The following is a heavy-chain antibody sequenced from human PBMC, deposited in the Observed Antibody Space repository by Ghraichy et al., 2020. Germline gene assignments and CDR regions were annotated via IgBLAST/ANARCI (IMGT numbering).Heavy chain of an antibody. V-gene: IGHV4-59*01. Sequence: SETLSLTCTVSGGSISSYYWSWIRQPPGKGLEWIGYIYYSGSTNHNPSLKSRVTISVDTSKNQFSLKLSSVTAADTAVYYCARSEQLASCWFDPWGQGTLVTVSS. J-gene: IGHJ5*02. D-gene: IGHD6-6*01. CDR2: IYYSGST. CDR1: GGSISSYY. CDR3: ARSEQLASCWFDP.